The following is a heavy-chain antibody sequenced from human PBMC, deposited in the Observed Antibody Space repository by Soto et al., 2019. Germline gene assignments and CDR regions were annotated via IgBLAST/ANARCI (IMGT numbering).Heavy chain of an antibody. CDR1: GGSISSGGYY. Sequence: QVQLQESGPGLVKPSQTLSLTCTVSGGSISSGGYYWSWIRQHPGKGLEWIGYIYYGGSTYYNPSLKSRVTISVDTSKNQFSLKLSSVTAADTAVYYCARIRSGWFNFDYWGQGTLVTVSS. CDR3: ARIRSGWFNFDY. V-gene: IGHV4-31*03. CDR2: IYYGGST. J-gene: IGHJ4*02. D-gene: IGHD6-19*01.